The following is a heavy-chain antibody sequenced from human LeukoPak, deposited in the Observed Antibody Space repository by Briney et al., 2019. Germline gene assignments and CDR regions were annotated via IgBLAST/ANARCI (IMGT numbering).Heavy chain of an antibody. CDR3: ASPDFQYDFWSGYYTPDAFDI. V-gene: IGHV3-21*01. J-gene: IGHJ3*02. CDR1: GFTFSSYS. Sequence: AGGSLRLSCAASGFTFSSYSMNWVRQAPGKGLEWVSSISSSSSYIYYADSVKGRFTISRDNAKNSLYLQMNSLRAEDTVVYYCASPDFQYDFWSGYYTPDAFDIWGQGTMVTVSS. D-gene: IGHD3-3*01. CDR2: ISSSSSYI.